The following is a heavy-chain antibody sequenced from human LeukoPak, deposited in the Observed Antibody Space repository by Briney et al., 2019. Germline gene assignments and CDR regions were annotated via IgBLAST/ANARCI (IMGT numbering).Heavy chain of an antibody. V-gene: IGHV3-11*05. CDR2: ISSSSTYT. D-gene: IGHD5-12*01. CDR1: GFTFSDYY. Sequence: GGSLRLSCAASGFTFSDYYMSWIRQAPGKGLEWVSYISSSSTYTNYADSVEGRFTISRDNAKNSLYLQMNSLRAEDTAVHYCARERNGYGDYWGQGTLVTVSS. CDR3: ARERNGYGDY. J-gene: IGHJ4*02.